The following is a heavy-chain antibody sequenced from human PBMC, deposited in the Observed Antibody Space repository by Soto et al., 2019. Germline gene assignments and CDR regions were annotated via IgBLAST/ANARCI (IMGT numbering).Heavy chain of an antibody. D-gene: IGHD4-17*01. V-gene: IGHV4-34*01. J-gene: IGHJ4*02. CDR2: INHSGST. CDR1: GGSFSGYY. CDR3: ATLYYGDYDDVGDY. Sequence: PSETLSLTCAVYGGSFSGYYWSWIRQPPGKGLEWIGEINHSGSTNYNPSLKSRVTTSVDTSKNQFSLKLSSVTAADTAVYYCATLYYGDYDDVGDYWGQGTLVTVSS.